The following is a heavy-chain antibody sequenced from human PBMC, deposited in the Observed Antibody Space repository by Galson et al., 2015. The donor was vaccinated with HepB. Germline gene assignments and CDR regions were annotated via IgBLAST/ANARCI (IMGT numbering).Heavy chain of an antibody. CDR1: GGSFGGSY. D-gene: IGHD4-11*01. V-gene: IGHV4-34*01. J-gene: IGHJ6*03. CDR3: ARGGFSNLQPHYYYYFMDV. Sequence: SETLSLTCAVYGGSFGGSYWSWIRQPPGKGLEWIGEINHSGSTNYNPSLKSRVTISVDTFDNRFSLKLTSATAADTAVYYCARGGFSNLQPHYYYYFMDVWGNGTTVTVSS. CDR2: INHSGST.